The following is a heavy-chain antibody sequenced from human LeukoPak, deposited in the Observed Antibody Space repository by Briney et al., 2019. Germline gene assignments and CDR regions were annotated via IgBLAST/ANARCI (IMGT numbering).Heavy chain of an antibody. CDR3: ARDSVRGYSYGYKAFDI. D-gene: IGHD5-18*01. CDR2: INHSGST. V-gene: IGHV4-34*01. J-gene: IGHJ3*02. Sequence: SETLSLTCAVYGGSFSGYYWSWIRQPPGKGLEWIGEINHSGSTNYNPSLKSRVTISVDTSKNQFSLKLSSVTAADTAVYYCARDSVRGYSYGYKAFDIWGQGTMVTVSS. CDR1: GGSFSGYY.